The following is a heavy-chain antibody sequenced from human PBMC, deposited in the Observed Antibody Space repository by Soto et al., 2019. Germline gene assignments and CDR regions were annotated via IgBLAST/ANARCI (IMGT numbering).Heavy chain of an antibody. V-gene: IGHV3-9*01. CDR3: AIFRTVTTPFDY. CDR1: GFTFDDYA. J-gene: IGHJ4*02. D-gene: IGHD4-17*01. CDR2: ISWNSGNI. Sequence: EVQLVESGGGLVQPGRSLRLSCAASGFTFDDYAMHWVRQAPGKGLEWVSGISWNSGNIGCADSVKGRFTISRDNAKNSLYLQMNSLRAEDTALYYCAIFRTVTTPFDYWGQGTLVTVSS.